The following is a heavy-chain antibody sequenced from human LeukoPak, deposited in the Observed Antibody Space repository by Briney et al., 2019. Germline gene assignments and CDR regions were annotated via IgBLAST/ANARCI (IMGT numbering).Heavy chain of an antibody. D-gene: IGHD3-22*01. V-gene: IGHV4-39*01. CDR3: ARHLYYYDSSGYLRPYFFDY. CDR1: GGSISSSSHY. CDR2: IYYSGST. J-gene: IGHJ4*02. Sequence: PSETLSLTCTVSGGSISSSSHYWGWIRQPPGKGLEWIGSIYYSGSTYYNPSLKSRVTISVDTSRNQFSLKLSSVTAADTAVYYCARHLYYYDSSGYLRPYFFDYWGQGTLVTVSS.